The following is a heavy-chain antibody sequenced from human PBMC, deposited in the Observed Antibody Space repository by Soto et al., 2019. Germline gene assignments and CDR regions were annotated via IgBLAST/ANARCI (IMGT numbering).Heavy chain of an antibody. CDR1: GGTFSSYA. D-gene: IGHD1-1*01. CDR2: IIPIFGTA. V-gene: IGHV1-69*01. Sequence: QVQLVQSGAEVKKPGSSVKVSCKASGGTFSSYAISWVRQAPGQGLEWMGGIIPIFGTANYAQKFQGRVTIPGDESTSTAYMERGSLRSEDTAVYYCAGDGGGGKNWNDAFDIWGQGTMVTVSS. CDR3: AGDGGGGKNWNDAFDI. J-gene: IGHJ3*02.